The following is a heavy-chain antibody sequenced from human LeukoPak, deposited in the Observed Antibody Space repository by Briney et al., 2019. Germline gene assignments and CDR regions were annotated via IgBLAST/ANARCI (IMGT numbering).Heavy chain of an antibody. Sequence: GGSLRLSCAASGFTFNNYEMNWVRQAPGKGLEWVSYISSGGTSIYYADSVKGRFTISRDNAKSSLYLQMNSLRAEDTAVYYCARAISSGWFRFFDLWGRGTLVTVSS. V-gene: IGHV3-48*03. CDR2: ISSGGTSI. CDR3: ARAISSGWFRFFDL. CDR1: GFTFNNYE. D-gene: IGHD6-19*01. J-gene: IGHJ2*01.